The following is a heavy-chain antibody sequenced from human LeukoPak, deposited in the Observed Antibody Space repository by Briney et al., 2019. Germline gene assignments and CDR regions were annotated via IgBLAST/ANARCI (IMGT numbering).Heavy chain of an antibody. V-gene: IGHV4-30-4*01. Sequence: SQTLSLTCTVSGGSIRSGDYYWSWIRQPPGKGLEWTGYIYYSGSTYYNPSLKSRVTISVDTSKNQFSLKLSSVTAADTAVYYCARATTSSVTAYYYGMDVWGQGTTVTVSS. CDR1: GGSIRSGDYY. CDR3: ARATTSSVTAYYYGMDV. CDR2: IYYSGST. J-gene: IGHJ6*02. D-gene: IGHD1-14*01.